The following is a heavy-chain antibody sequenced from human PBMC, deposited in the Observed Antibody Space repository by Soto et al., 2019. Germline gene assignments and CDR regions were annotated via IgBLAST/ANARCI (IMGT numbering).Heavy chain of an antibody. V-gene: IGHV3-23*01. J-gene: IGHJ4*02. CDR3: GKTDGVECQLVDS. Sequence: EVQLWESGGGLVQPGGSLRLSCAASGFTLSNYAMSWVRQAPGKGLEWVSTISGSGGRIYYADSVKGRFTISRDNSKNPLYLQMSSLRAENTAVYYCGKTDGVECQLVDSWGQGTLVIVSS. CDR1: GFTLSNYA. CDR2: ISGSGGRI. D-gene: IGHD2-8*01.